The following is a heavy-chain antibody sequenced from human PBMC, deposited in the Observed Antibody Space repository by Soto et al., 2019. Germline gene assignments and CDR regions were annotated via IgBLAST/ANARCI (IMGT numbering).Heavy chain of an antibody. J-gene: IGHJ4*02. CDR3: ARNSGYSWRMGFDY. Sequence: QVQLVESGGGVVQPGRSLRVSCVASGFTFSTHPMHWVRQAPGEGLEWVAAISYDGSNKYYADSVRGRFTISRDNSKNTLYLQMNSQRPEDTAVYYCARNSGYSWRMGFDYWGQGALVIVSS. CDR1: GFTFSTHP. D-gene: IGHD5-18*01. CDR2: ISYDGSNK. V-gene: IGHV3-30-3*01.